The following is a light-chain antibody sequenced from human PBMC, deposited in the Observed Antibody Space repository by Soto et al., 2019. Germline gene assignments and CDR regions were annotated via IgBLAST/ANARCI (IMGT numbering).Light chain of an antibody. CDR3: HHYDSSPPYT. CDR1: RSFSSSY. J-gene: IGKJ2*01. Sequence: EIVLTQSPGTLSLSPGERATLSCRASRSFSSSYLAWYQHKVGRAPRLLIYAASTRATGIPDRFSGSGSATDFTLTISRLEPEDSAVYYCHHYDSSPPYTFGQGTKLEIK. V-gene: IGKV3-20*01. CDR2: AAS.